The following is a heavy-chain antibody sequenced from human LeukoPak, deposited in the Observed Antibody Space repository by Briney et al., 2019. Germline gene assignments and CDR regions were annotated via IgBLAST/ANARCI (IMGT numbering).Heavy chain of an antibody. D-gene: IGHD3-16*01. CDR3: VGLKVGAYFDL. J-gene: IGHJ2*01. V-gene: IGHV4-59*08. Sequence: SETLSLTCAVSGGSINTYYWSWIRQPPGQGLEGIASVFHTGDTSYNPSLKSRVSISLDTSKSHFSMRLTSVTAADTAVYYCVGLKVGAYFDLWGRGTPVIVSS. CDR1: GGSINTYY. CDR2: VFHTGDT.